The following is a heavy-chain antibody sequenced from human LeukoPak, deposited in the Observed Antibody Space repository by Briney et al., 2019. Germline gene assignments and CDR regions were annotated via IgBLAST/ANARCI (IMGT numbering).Heavy chain of an antibody. J-gene: IGHJ3*02. Sequence: GGSLRLSCAASGFTFSSYSMNWVRQAPGKGLEWVSSISSSSSYIYYADSVKGRFTISRDNAKNSLYLQMNSLRAEDTAVYYCARDMAIKDAFDIWGQGTMVTVSS. V-gene: IGHV3-21*04. CDR2: ISSSSSYI. CDR1: GFTFSSYS. CDR3: ARDMAIKDAFDI. D-gene: IGHD5-24*01.